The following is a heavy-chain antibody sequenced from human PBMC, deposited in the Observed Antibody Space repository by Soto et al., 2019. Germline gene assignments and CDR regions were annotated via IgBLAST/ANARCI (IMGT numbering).Heavy chain of an antibody. CDR2: IYYSGST. V-gene: IGHV4-59*01. CDR3: ARDGSEHTKGWRAFDI. J-gene: IGHJ3*02. CDR1: GGCISSYY. Sequence: SETLSLTCTVSGGCISSYYWSWIRRPPGKGLEWIGYIYYSGSTNYNPSLKSRVTISVDTSKNQFSLKLSSVTAADTAVYYCARDGSEHTKGWRAFDIWGQGTMVTV. D-gene: IGHD2-15*01.